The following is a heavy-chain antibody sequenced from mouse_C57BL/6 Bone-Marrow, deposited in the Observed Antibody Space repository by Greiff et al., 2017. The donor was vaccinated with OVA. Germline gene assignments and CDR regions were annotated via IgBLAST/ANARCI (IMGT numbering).Heavy chain of an antibody. CDR1: GYTFTNYW. V-gene: IGHV1-63*01. CDR2: IYPGGGYT. D-gene: IGHD2-13*01. CDR3: ARRGGDFDY. Sequence: VKLMESGAELVRPGTSVKMSCKASGYTFTNYWIGWAKQRPGHGLEWIGDIYPGGGYTNYNEKFKGKATLTADKSSSTAYMQFSSLTSEDSAIYYCARRGGDFDYWGQGTTLTVSS. J-gene: IGHJ2*01.